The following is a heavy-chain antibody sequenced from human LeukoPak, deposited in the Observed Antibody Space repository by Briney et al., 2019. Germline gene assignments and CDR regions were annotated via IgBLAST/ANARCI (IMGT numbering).Heavy chain of an antibody. CDR2: INPNSGGT. V-gene: IGHV1-2*02. J-gene: IGHJ4*02. CDR1: GYTFTGYY. CDR3: ARDFRSRVVVAANY. Sequence: ASVKVSCRASGYTFTGYYMHWVRQAPGQGLEWMGWINPNSGGTNYAQKFQGRVTMTRDTSISTAHMELSRLRSDDTAVYYCARDFRSRVVVAANYWGQGTLVTVSS. D-gene: IGHD2-15*01.